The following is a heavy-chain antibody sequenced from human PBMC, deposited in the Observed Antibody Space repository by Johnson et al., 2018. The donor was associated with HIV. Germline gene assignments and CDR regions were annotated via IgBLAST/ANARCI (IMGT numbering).Heavy chain of an antibody. D-gene: IGHD3-22*01. CDR1: GFTFSSYG. V-gene: IGHV3-30*02. J-gene: IGHJ3*02. CDR2: IRYDGSNK. CDR3: ARDRAIGVAYDAFDI. Sequence: QVQLVESGGGVVQPGRSLRLSCAASGFTFSSYGMHWVRQAPGKGLEWVAFIRYDGSNKYYADSVKGRFTISRDNSKNTLYLQMNSLRPEDTAVYYCARDRAIGVAYDAFDIWGQGTMVTVSS.